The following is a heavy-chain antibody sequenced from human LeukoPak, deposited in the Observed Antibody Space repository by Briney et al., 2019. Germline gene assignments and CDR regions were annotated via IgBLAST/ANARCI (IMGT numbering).Heavy chain of an antibody. CDR3: ARILDHYDFPNNWFDP. J-gene: IGHJ5*02. V-gene: IGHV3-23*01. Sequence: QSGGSLRLSCAASGFTFSNYGMTWIRQAPGQGLEWVSAISSSGGITYYADSVKGRFTISRDNSKNTLYLEMNSLRGEDTAVYYCARILDHYDFPNNWFDPWGQGTLVTVSS. CDR1: GFTFSNYG. D-gene: IGHD3/OR15-3a*01. CDR2: ISSSGGIT.